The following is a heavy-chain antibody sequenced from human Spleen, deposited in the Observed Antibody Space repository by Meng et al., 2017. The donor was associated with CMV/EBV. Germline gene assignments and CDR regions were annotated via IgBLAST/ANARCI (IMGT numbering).Heavy chain of an antibody. J-gene: IGHJ5*02. CDR2: IYYSGST. Sequence: SETLSLTCTVSGGSISSSSYYWGWIRQPPGKGLEWIGSIYYSGSTYYNPSLKSRVTISVDTSKNQFSLNLTSVTAADTAVYFCAREVAFGEPGRFDPWGQGTLVTVSS. CDR3: AREVAFGEPGRFDP. V-gene: IGHV4-39*07. CDR1: GGSISSSSYY. D-gene: IGHD3-10*01.